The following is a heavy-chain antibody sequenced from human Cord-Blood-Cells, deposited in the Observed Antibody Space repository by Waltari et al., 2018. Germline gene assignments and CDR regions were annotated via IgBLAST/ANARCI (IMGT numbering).Heavy chain of an antibody. D-gene: IGHD4-4*01. Sequence: QLQLQESGPGLVKPSETLSLTCTVPGGSISSSSYYWGWLRQPPGKGLEWIGSIYYSGSTYYNPSLKSRVTISVDTSKNQFSLKLSSVTAADTAVYYCATVLDYSNYFDYWGQGTLVTVSS. CDR2: IYYSGST. CDR1: GGSISSSSYY. CDR3: ATVLDYSNYFDY. V-gene: IGHV4-39*01. J-gene: IGHJ4*02.